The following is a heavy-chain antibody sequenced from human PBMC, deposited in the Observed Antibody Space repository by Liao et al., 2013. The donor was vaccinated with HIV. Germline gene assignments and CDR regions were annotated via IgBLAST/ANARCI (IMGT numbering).Heavy chain of an antibody. D-gene: IGHD4-11*01. CDR2: VHYSGST. V-gene: IGHV4-39*07. J-gene: IGHJ5*02. CDR3: ARDSDYTVGMWFDP. CDR1: GGSIYNSEY. Sequence: QLQLQESGPGLVKPSETLSLTCSVSGGSIYNSEYWGWIRQPPGKGLEWIGSVHYSGSTYYNPSLKSRVTISVDPSKNEFSLSLSSVTAADTAVYFCARDSDYTVGMWFDPWGQGTLVIVSS.